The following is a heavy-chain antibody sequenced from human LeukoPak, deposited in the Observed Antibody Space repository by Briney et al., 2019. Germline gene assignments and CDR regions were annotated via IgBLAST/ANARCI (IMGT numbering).Heavy chain of an antibody. J-gene: IGHJ4*02. D-gene: IGHD1-1*01. V-gene: IGHV3-23*01. CDR2: ISGSGDTT. Sequence: GGSLRLSCAASGLTFSRFAMSWVRQAPGKGLEWVSTISGSGDTTYYADSVKGRFTISRNNLKNTLYVQMNSLRVEDTAVYYCAKGHSAHGTGFDYWGQGTLVIVSS. CDR1: GLTFSRFA. CDR3: AKGHSAHGTGFDY.